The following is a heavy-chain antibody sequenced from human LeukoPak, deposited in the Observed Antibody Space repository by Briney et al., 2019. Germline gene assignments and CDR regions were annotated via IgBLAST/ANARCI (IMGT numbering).Heavy chain of an antibody. V-gene: IGHV3-11*01. CDR3: ARRRDFIDY. Sequence: GGSLRLSCAASGFTLSDYYMSGIRQAPGKGLWWVSYSSSSGSAIYYADSVKGRFAISRDNAKNSLYLQMTSLRAEDTAVYYCARRRDFIDYWGQGTLVTVSS. CDR1: GFTLSDYY. D-gene: IGHD3/OR15-3a*01. J-gene: IGHJ4*02. CDR2: SSSSGSAI.